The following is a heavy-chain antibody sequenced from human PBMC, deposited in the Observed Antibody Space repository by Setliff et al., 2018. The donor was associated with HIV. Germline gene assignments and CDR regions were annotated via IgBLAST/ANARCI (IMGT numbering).Heavy chain of an antibody. CDR3: AKDPRAAVATICDY. J-gene: IGHJ4*02. D-gene: IGHD5-12*01. CDR1: GFTLTDYG. V-gene: IGHV3-23*01. CDR2: IGGSTGST. Sequence: PGGSLRLSCAASGFTLTDYGMNWVRQAPGKGLEWVSAIGGSTGSTYYADSVKGRFTISTDNSKNTLYLQMNSLRAEDTAVYYCAKDPRAAVATICDYWGQGTLVTVSS.